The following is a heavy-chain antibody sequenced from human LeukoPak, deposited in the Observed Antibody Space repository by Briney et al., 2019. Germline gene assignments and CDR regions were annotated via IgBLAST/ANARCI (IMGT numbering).Heavy chain of an antibody. CDR3: ARRAGAYSHPYDY. V-gene: IGHV3-11*01. CDR1: GFTVSAYS. D-gene: IGHD2-15*01. J-gene: IGHJ4*02. Sequence: GGSLRLSCAASGFTVSAYSMGWVRQAPGKGLEWVSYISSSGSTIYYADSVKGRFTISRDNSKNTLYLQMNSLRAEDTAVYYCARRAGAYSHPYDYWGQGTLVTVSS. CDR2: ISSSGSTI.